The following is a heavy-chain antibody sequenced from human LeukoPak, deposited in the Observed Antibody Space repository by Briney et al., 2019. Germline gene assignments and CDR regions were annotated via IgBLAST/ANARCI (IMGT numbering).Heavy chain of an antibody. V-gene: IGHV3-23*01. CDR3: ARVSTSCYIGCSFDN. Sequence: HAGGSLRLSCAASGFTFSDFVMSWVRQAPGKGLEWVSTIVASGDYTYDADSVKGRFTISRDNSRNTLYLQMSSLRAKDTAIYYCARVSTSCYIGCSFDNWGQGTLVTVSS. CDR2: IVASGDYT. CDR1: GFTFSDFV. J-gene: IGHJ4*02. D-gene: IGHD2-2*02.